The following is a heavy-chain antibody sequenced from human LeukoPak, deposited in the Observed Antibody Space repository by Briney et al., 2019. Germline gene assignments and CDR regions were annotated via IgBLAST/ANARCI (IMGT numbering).Heavy chain of an antibody. Sequence: ASVKVSCKASGYTFTGYYMHWVRQAPGQGLEWMGWINPNSGGTNYAQKFQGRVTMTRDTSITTAYMDLSGLRSDDTAVYYCAILRRPYNNWFDPWGQGTLVTVSS. V-gene: IGHV1-2*02. D-gene: IGHD2/OR15-2a*01. J-gene: IGHJ5*02. CDR3: AILRRPYNNWFDP. CDR2: INPNSGGT. CDR1: GYTFTGYY.